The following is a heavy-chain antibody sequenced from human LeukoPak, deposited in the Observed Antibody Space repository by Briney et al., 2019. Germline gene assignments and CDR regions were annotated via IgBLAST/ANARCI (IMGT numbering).Heavy chain of an antibody. Sequence: GGTLRLSCAASGFTFSSHGMNWVRQAPGKGLEWVSSISSSSSYIYYADSVKGRFTISRDNAKNSLYLQMNSLRAEDTAVYYCARGAERYNWNDLIDYWGQGTLVTVSS. D-gene: IGHD1-1*01. CDR3: ARGAERYNWNDLIDY. V-gene: IGHV3-21*01. CDR2: ISSSSSYI. J-gene: IGHJ4*02. CDR1: GFTFSSHG.